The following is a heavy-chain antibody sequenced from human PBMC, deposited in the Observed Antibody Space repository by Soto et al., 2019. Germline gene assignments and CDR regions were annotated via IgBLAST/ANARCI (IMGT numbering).Heavy chain of an antibody. Sequence: QVQLVQSGAEVKKPGASVKVSCKASGYTFTSYGISWVRQAPGQGLEWMGWISAYNGNTNYAQKLQGRVTMTTDTSTITAYMELRSLRSDDTAVYYGARDSPEGLRLGELSLRNDIDYWGQGTLVTVSS. V-gene: IGHV1-18*01. CDR3: ARDSPEGLRLGELSLRNDIDY. CDR2: ISAYNGNT. J-gene: IGHJ4*02. CDR1: GYTFTSYG. D-gene: IGHD3-16*02.